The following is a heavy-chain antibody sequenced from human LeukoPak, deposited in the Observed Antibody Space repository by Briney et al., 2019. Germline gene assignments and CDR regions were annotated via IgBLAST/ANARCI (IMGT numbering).Heavy chain of an antibody. CDR3: ARGYCNGGDCYFAD. V-gene: IGHV3-21*01. CDR1: GFTFTTYS. CDR2: ISGSSTNI. J-gene: IGHJ4*02. D-gene: IGHD2-8*02. Sequence: PGGSLRLSCAASGFTFTTYSMNWVCQAPGKGLEWVSCISGSSTNIYYADSVKGRFTISRDNAKNSLYLQMSSLRAEDTGVYYCARGYCNGGDCYFADWGQGSLVTVSS.